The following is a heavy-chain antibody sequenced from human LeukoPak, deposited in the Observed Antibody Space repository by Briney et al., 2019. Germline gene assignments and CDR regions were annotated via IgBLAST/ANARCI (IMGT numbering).Heavy chain of an antibody. CDR1: GYTFTSYY. D-gene: IGHD6-13*01. CDR2: INPSGGST. Sequence: ASVKVSCKASGYTFTSYYMHWVRQAPGQGLEWMGIINPSGGSTSYAQKFQGRVTMTRDTSTSTVYMELSSLRSEDTAVYYYARQPGIAAAGTRGYFDYWGQGTLVTVSS. V-gene: IGHV1-46*01. J-gene: IGHJ4*02. CDR3: ARQPGIAAAGTRGYFDY.